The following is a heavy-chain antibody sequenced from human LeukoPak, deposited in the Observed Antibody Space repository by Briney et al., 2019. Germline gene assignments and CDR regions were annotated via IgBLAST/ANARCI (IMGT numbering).Heavy chain of an antibody. CDR1: GFTFSSYS. CDR3: ATYGGNPFWSFDI. CDR2: ISSSSSYI. V-gene: IGHV3-21*01. D-gene: IGHD4-23*01. J-gene: IGHJ3*02. Sequence: GGSLRLSCAASGFTFSSYSMNWVRQAPGKGLEWVSSISSSSSYIYYADSVKGRFTISRDNAKNPLYLQMNSLRAEDTAVYYCATYGGNPFWSFDIWGQGTMVTVSS.